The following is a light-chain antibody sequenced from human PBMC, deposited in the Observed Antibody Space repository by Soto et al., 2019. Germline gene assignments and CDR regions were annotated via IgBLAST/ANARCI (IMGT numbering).Light chain of an antibody. J-gene: IGKJ3*01. CDR3: QQYYSTPFT. CDR2: WAS. Sequence: DIVMTQSPDSLAVSLGERATINCKSSQSVFYSSNNKNQLAWYQQKPGQPPKLLIYWASARHSGVPDRFSGSGSEKDFTLTISSLQAEDVAVYYCQQYYSTPFTFGPGTKVDIK. CDR1: QSVFYSSNNKNQ. V-gene: IGKV4-1*01.